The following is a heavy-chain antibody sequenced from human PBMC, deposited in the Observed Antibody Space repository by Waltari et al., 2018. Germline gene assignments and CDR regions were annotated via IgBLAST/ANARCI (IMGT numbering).Heavy chain of an antibody. J-gene: IGHJ4*02. D-gene: IGHD3-10*01. Sequence: QVHLVQSGTEVKMPGASVKVSCKASGQTFTEPYIHRARRAPGQWPEWMGWIDPDTGGTSYAQKFQGRVTMTRDTSISTAYMEVRKLTSDDTAVYYCVRVRHGAGVALDYWGQGTLVTVSP. CDR3: VRVRHGAGVALDY. CDR1: GQTFTEPY. CDR2: IDPDTGGT. V-gene: IGHV1-2*02.